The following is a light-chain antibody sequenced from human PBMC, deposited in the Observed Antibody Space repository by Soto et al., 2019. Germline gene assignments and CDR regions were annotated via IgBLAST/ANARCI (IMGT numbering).Light chain of an antibody. V-gene: IGKV3-20*01. Sequence: EIVLTQSPGTLSLSPGERATVFCRASQSVATSQLAWYQQKPGQAPRLLIGASSRATGVPDRFIASGSGTDFTLTISRLEPEDFAVYYCQQFASSPRTFGRGTTVEIK. CDR2: GAS. CDR1: QSVATSQ. J-gene: IGKJ1*01. CDR3: QQFASSPRT.